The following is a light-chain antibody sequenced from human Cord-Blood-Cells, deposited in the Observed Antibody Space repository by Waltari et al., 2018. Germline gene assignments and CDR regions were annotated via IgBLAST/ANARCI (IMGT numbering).Light chain of an antibody. CDR3: QQYYSTPRT. CDR2: WAS. CDR1: QSVLYSSNNKNY. V-gene: IGKV4-1*01. Sequence: DIVMTQSPDSLAVSLGERATIYCKSSQSVLYSSNNKNYLAWYQQKPGQPPKLLIYWASTRESGVPDQFSGSGSGTDFTLTISSLQAEDVAVYYCQQYYSTPRTFGQGTKVEIK. J-gene: IGKJ1*01.